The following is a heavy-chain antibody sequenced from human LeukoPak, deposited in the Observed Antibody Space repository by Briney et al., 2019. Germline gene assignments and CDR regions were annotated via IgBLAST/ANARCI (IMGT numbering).Heavy chain of an antibody. CDR3: ASRQPLLTR. D-gene: IGHD2-21*02. Sequence: GGSLRLSCAASGFTFSSYSMNWVRQAPGKGLEWVSSISSSSSYVYYADSVKGRFTISRDNAKNSLYLQMNSLRAEDTAVYYCASRQPLLTRWGQGTLVTVSS. J-gene: IGHJ4*02. CDR2: ISSSSSYV. V-gene: IGHV3-21*01. CDR1: GFTFSSYS.